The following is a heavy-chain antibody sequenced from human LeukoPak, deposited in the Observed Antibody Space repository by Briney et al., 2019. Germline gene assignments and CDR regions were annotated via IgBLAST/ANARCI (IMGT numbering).Heavy chain of an antibody. Sequence: ASVKVSCKASGYTFTGYFIHWVRQAPGQGLEWMGWISPNSGGTNYAQKFQGRVTMTRDTSISTAYMELSRLRSDDTAVYYCARGIEMATINHLGYYYMDVWGKGTTVTVSS. CDR2: ISPNSGGT. CDR3: ARGIEMATINHLGYYYMDV. V-gene: IGHV1-2*02. J-gene: IGHJ6*03. CDR1: GYTFTGYF. D-gene: IGHD5-24*01.